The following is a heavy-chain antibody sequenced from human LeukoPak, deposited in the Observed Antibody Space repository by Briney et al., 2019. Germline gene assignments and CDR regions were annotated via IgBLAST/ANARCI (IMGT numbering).Heavy chain of an antibody. J-gene: IGHJ4*02. CDR2: ISSSSSYI. D-gene: IGHD2-21*01. CDR3: VRDNYSYRLDV. CDR1: GFTFSSYS. Sequence: GGSLRLSCAASGFTFSSYSMNWVRQAPGKGLEWVSSISSSSSYIYYADSVKGRFTISRDNSKNTLYLHMNSLRAEDTAIYYCVRDNYSYRLDVWGQGTLVTVSS. V-gene: IGHV3-21*04.